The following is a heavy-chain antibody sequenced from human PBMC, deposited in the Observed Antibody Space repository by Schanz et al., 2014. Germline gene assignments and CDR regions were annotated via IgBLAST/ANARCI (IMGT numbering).Heavy chain of an antibody. CDR3: ARGIITMVRGGDVGAFDI. Sequence: VQLVESGGGLVQPGGSLRLSCAASGFIFSNSWMSWVRQAPGKGLEWVGVISSDGNQQYYVDSVRGRFTMSRDNSKNTVYLRMNGPRIEDTAVYYCARGIITMVRGGDVGAFDIWGQGTMVTVSS. CDR1: GFIFSNSW. V-gene: IGHV3-30*03. J-gene: IGHJ3*02. D-gene: IGHD3-10*01. CDR2: ISSDGNQQ.